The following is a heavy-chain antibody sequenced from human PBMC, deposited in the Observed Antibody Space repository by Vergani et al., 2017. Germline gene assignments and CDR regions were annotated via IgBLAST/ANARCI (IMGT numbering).Heavy chain of an antibody. CDR1: GFTFRSDW. Sequence: EVQLVESGGGLVQPGGSLRLSCAASGFTFRSDWMSWVRQAPGKGLEWVANIKQDGSGKYYVGSVKGRFTISGDNAKNALYLEMNSLRAEDTAVYYCASPDYWGQGTLVTVSS. V-gene: IGHV3-7*01. CDR3: ASPDY. J-gene: IGHJ4*02. CDR2: IKQDGSGK.